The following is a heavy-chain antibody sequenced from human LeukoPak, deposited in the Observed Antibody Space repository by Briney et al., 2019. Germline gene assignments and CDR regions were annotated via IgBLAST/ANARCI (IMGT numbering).Heavy chain of an antibody. D-gene: IGHD3-10*01. CDR2: INPNSGGT. Sequence: ASVKVSCKASGYTFTGYYMHWVRQAPGQGLEWMGWINPNSGGTNYAQKFQGRVTMTRDTSISTAYMELSRLRSDDTAVYYCAGDSTYGSGSYYNYWGQGTLVTVSS. CDR3: AGDSTYGSGSYYNY. CDR1: GYTFTGYY. V-gene: IGHV1-2*02. J-gene: IGHJ4*02.